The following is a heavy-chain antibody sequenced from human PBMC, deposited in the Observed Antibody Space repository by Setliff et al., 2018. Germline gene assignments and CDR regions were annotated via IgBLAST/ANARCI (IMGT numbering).Heavy chain of an antibody. CDR3: TRALAEGSPAY. D-gene: IGHD2-15*01. Sequence: GGSPRLSCAASGFTISYYAIHWVRQAPGKGLEWVAVSRYAENYQYYADSVKGRFTISRDNANNSMSLQMNSLRAEDSGVYYCTRALAEGSPAYWGQGTLVTVSS. V-gene: IGHV3-30-3*01. CDR1: GFTISYYA. CDR2: SRYAENYQ. J-gene: IGHJ4*02.